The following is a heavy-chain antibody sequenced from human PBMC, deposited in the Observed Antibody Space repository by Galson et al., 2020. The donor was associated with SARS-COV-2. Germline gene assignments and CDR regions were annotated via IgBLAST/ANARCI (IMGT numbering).Heavy chain of an antibody. CDR1: GFTFSSYA. D-gene: IGHD3-10*01. V-gene: IGHV3-23*01. J-gene: IGHJ6*03. CDR2: LSDTGATT. CDR3: AKDGPSVWFGESLSAGPYYMDV. Sequence: GESLKISCAASGFTFSSYAMSWVRQAPGKGLEWVSALSDTGATTYYADSVKGRFTISRDNSKNTLYLQMSSLRAEDTAVYYCAKDGPSVWFGESLSAGPYYMDVWGKGTTVTVSS.